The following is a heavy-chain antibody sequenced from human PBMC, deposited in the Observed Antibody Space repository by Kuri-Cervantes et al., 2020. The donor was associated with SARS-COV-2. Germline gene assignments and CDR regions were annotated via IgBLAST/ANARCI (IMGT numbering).Heavy chain of an antibody. D-gene: IGHD5-12*01. CDR1: GFTFSSYG. J-gene: IGHJ6*03. CDR3: AISGYDLAYYYYYYMDV. CDR2: IRYDGSNK. V-gene: IGHV3-30*02. Sequence: GESLKISCAASGFTFSSYGMHWVRQAPGKGLEWVAFIRYDGSNKYYADSVKGRFTISRDNSKNTLYLQMNSLRAEDTAVYYCAISGYDLAYYYYYYMDVWGKGTTVTVSS.